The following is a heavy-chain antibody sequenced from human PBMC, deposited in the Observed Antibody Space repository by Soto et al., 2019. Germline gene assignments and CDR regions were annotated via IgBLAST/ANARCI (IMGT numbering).Heavy chain of an antibody. D-gene: IGHD6-13*01. J-gene: IGHJ4*02. Sequence: QVQLQESGPGLVKPSQTLSLTCSVSGASINTDDHYCAWLRQPPGKGLEWIGYIYHSGSTHYNPSLKSLIFTSLDTTKNQFSLQLSSVTAADTAVYYCATVRSRWNIDYWGQGTLVTVSS. CDR3: ATVRSRWNIDY. CDR2: IYHSGST. CDR1: GASINTDDHY. V-gene: IGHV4-30-4*01.